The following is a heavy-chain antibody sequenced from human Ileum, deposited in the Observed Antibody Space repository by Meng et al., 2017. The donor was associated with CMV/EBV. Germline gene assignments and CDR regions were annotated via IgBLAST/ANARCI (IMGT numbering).Heavy chain of an antibody. V-gene: IGHV1-69*10. J-gene: IGHJ4*02. D-gene: IGHD4-11*01. CDR2: IIPILGIA. CDR1: GGTFSSYA. CDR3: ARSTVRRPGPFDY. Sequence: SVKVSCKASGGTFSSYAISWVRQAPGQGLEWMGGIIPILGIANYAQKFQGRVTITADKSTTTAYLDLSSLTSEDTAVYYCARSTVRRPGPFDYWGQGTLVTVSS.